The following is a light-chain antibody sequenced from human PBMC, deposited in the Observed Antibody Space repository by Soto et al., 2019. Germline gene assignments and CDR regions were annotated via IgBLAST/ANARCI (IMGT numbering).Light chain of an antibody. V-gene: IGLV1-51*01. J-gene: IGLJ1*01. CDR1: SSNIGGNS. CDR2: GDN. Sequence: SALTQPPSVSAAPGQKVTISCSGSSSNIGGNSVSWYQQLPGTAPKLLIYGDNKRPSGIPDRFSGSKSGTSATLGITGFQTGDEADYYCGSWDSSLSAYVFGTGTKVTVL. CDR3: GSWDSSLSAYV.